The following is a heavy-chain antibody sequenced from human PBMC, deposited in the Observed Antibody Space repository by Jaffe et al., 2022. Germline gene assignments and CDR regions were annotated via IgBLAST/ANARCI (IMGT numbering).Heavy chain of an antibody. D-gene: IGHD3-10*01. CDR3: ARGRAYYGSGSLGNAFDI. CDR1: GYTFTSYD. CDR2: MNPNSGNT. Sequence: QVQLVQSGAEVKKPGASVKVSCKASGYTFTSYDINWVRQATGQGLEWMGWMNPNSGNTGYAQKFQGRVTMTRNTSISTAYMELSSLRSEDTAVYYCARGRAYYGSGSLGNAFDIWGQGTMVTVSS. V-gene: IGHV1-8*01. J-gene: IGHJ3*02.